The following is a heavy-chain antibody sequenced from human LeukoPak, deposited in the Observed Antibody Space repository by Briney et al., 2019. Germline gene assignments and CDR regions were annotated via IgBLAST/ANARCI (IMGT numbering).Heavy chain of an antibody. V-gene: IGHV1-3*01. CDR3: ATQIVVVPAAMGGDAFDI. Sequence: RASVKVSCKASGYTFTSYAMHWVRQAPGQRLEWMGWINAGNGNTKYSQKFQGGVTITRDTSASTAYMELSSLRSEDTAVYYCATQIVVVPAAMGGDAFDIWGQGTMVTVSS. CDR1: GYTFTSYA. J-gene: IGHJ3*02. CDR2: INAGNGNT. D-gene: IGHD2-2*01.